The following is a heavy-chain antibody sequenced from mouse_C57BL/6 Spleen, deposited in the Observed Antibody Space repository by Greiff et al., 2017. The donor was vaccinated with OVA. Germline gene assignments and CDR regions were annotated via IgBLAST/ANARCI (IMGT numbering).Heavy chain of an antibody. J-gene: IGHJ2*01. CDR1: GYAFSSSW. V-gene: IGHV1-82*01. CDR2: IYPGDGDT. CDR3: AREDYYGSSPFFDY. D-gene: IGHD1-1*01. Sequence: VQLVESGPELVKPGASVKISCKASGYAFSSSWMNWVKQRPGKGLEWIGRIYPGDGDTNYNGKFKGKATLTADKSSSTAYMQLSSLTSEDSAVYFCAREDYYGSSPFFDYWGQGTTLTVSS.